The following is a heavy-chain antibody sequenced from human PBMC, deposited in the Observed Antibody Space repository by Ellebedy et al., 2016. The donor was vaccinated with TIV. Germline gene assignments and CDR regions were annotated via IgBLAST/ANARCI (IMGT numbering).Heavy chain of an antibody. J-gene: IGHJ4*02. D-gene: IGHD3-10*01. CDR1: GSTFTGYV. CDR3: AKGRYYGSGAFLNSFDD. CDR2: LRVADADT. Sequence: GESLKISCAASGSTFTGYVTTWVRQPPGNGLAWLSLLRVADADTYYADSVKGRFTSSRDNSKKTLYLQMHSLRAEDAALDYCAKGRYYGSGAFLNSFDDWGQGTLVTVSS. V-gene: IGHV3-23*01.